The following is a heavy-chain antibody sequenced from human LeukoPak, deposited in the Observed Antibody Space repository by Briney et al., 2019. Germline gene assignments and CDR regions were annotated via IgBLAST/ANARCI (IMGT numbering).Heavy chain of an antibody. Sequence: SETLSLTCAVYGGSFSGYYWSWIRQPPGKGLEWIGEINHSGSTNYNPSLKSRVTISVDTSKNQFSLKLSSVTAADTAVYYCARGRGYSYGYSRSNWFDPWGQGTLVTVSS. CDR2: INHSGST. D-gene: IGHD5-18*01. CDR3: ARGRGYSYGYSRSNWFDP. J-gene: IGHJ5*02. V-gene: IGHV4-34*01. CDR1: GGSFSGYY.